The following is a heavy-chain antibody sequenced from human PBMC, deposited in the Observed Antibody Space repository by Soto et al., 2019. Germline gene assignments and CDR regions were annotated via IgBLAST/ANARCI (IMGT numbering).Heavy chain of an antibody. J-gene: IGHJ6*02. CDR2: IYHSGST. V-gene: IGHV4-30-2*01. CDR3: ARDGGAVAGTGMDV. D-gene: IGHD6-19*01. Sequence: SETLSLTCAVSGGSISRGGYSWSWIRQPPGKGLEWIGYIYHSGSTYYNPSLKSRVTISVDRSKNQFSLKLSSVTAEDTAVYYCARDGGAVAGTGMDVWGQGTTVTVSS. CDR1: GGSISRGGYS.